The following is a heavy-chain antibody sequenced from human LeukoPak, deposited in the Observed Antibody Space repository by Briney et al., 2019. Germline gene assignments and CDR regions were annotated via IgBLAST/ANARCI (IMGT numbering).Heavy chain of an antibody. CDR3: ARDQGWYFDL. V-gene: IGHV3-20*04. CDR1: GFTFDDYG. Sequence: PGGSLRLSCAASGFTFDDYGMSWVRQAPGKGLEWISGINWNGGSTGYADSVKGRFTISRDNAKNSLYLQMNSLRAEDTAVYYCARDQGWYFDLWGRGTLVTVSS. J-gene: IGHJ2*01. CDR2: INWNGGST.